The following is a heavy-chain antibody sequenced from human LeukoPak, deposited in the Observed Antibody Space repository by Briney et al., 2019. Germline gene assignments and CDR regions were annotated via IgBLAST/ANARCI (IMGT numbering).Heavy chain of an antibody. Sequence: KPSETLSLTCTVSGGSINNYYWSWIRQPPGKGLEWIGYIYYTGSTNYNPSLKSRVTISVDTSKSHFSLKMSTLTAADTAVYYCARHRGSGYPYFDHWGQGTLVTVSS. V-gene: IGHV4-59*01. D-gene: IGHD3-22*01. CDR2: IYYTGST. J-gene: IGHJ4*02. CDR1: GGSINNYY. CDR3: ARHRGSGYPYFDH.